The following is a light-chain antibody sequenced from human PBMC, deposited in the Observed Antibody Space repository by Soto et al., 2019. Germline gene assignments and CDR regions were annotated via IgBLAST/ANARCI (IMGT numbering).Light chain of an antibody. Sequence: QSALTQPASVSGSPGQSITISCTGTSSDVGGYNYVSWYQQHPGKAPKLMIYEVSNRPSGVSNRFSGSKSGNTASLTISGLHAEDEADYYCSSYTSSLYVFGTGTKVTVL. CDR3: SSYTSSLYV. CDR2: EVS. V-gene: IGLV2-14*01. J-gene: IGLJ1*01. CDR1: SSDVGGYNY.